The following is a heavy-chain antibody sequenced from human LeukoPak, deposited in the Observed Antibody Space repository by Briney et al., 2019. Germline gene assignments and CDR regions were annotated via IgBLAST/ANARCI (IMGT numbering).Heavy chain of an antibody. D-gene: IGHD3-10*01. CDR1: GFTFSSYG. CDR2: ISYDGSNK. V-gene: IGHV3-30*18. CDR3: AKATMVRGVINYYYYGMDV. J-gene: IGHJ6*02. Sequence: PGGSLRLSCAASGFTFSSYGMHWVRQAPGKGLEWVAVISYDGSNKYYADSVKGRFTISRDNSKNTLYLQMNSLRAEDTAVYYCAKATMVRGVINYYYYGMDVCGQGTTVTVSS.